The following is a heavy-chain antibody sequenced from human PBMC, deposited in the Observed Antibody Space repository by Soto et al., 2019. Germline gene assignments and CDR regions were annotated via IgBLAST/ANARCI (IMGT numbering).Heavy chain of an antibody. Sequence: SETLSLTCTVSGGSIGSSSYYWGWIRQPPGKGLEWIGSIYYSGSTYYNPSLKSRVTISVDTSKNQFSLKLSSVTAADTAVYYCATLPPRIVVSLLPLPTWGQGILVTVSS. D-gene: IGHD2-21*01. CDR1: GGSIGSSSYY. CDR3: ATLPPRIVVSLLPLPT. J-gene: IGHJ5*02. CDR2: IYYSGST. V-gene: IGHV4-39*01.